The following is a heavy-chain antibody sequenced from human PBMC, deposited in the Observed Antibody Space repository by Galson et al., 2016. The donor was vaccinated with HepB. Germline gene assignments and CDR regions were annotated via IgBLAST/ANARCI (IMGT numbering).Heavy chain of an antibody. J-gene: IGHJ4*02. CDR3: ARGSTATTPLAY. CDR2: ISPYNGNK. Sequence: FSNYGITWVRQAPGQGLEWMGWISPYNGNKDYDQKLHGRLTLTNDASTTTAYLELRSLRFDDTAVYYCARGSTATTPLAYWGQGTLVTVSS. D-gene: IGHD4-11*01. CDR1: FSNYG. V-gene: IGHV1-18*01.